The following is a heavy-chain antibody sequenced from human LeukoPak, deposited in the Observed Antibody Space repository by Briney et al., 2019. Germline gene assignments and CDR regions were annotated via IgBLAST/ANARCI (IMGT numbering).Heavy chain of an antibody. CDR1: GFIFSDYS. D-gene: IGHD2-8*01. Sequence: GGSLRLSCAASGFIFSDYSMGWVRQAPGNGLEWVSSITTSRDQNHAGSAKGRFTVSRDNAKSSVYLQMDSLRADDTAVYYCARDSYCPNDVCFDYWGQGVLVTVSS. CDR3: ARDSYCPNDVCFDY. CDR2: ITTSRDQ. V-gene: IGHV3-21*06. J-gene: IGHJ4*02.